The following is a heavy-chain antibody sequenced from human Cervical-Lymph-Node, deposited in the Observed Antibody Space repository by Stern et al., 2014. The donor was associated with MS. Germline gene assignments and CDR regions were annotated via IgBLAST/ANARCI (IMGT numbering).Heavy chain of an antibody. D-gene: IGHD2-15*01. V-gene: IGHV1-18*01. CDR2: ISAYNGNT. CDR1: GYTFTSYG. CDR3: ARGLLGSENAFDI. Sequence: VQLVQSGAEVKKPGASVKVSCKASGYTFTSYGISWVRQAPGQGLEWMGWISAYNGNTNYAHKLQGIFSMTTDPSTSTAYMELRSVRSDDTAVYYCARGLLGSENAFDIWCQGTMVTVSS. J-gene: IGHJ3*02.